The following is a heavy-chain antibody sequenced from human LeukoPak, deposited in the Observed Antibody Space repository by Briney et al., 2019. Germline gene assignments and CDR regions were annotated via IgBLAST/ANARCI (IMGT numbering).Heavy chain of an antibody. CDR2: ISSSVSTI. V-gene: IGHV3-11*01. CDR3: ARGSVYALYDSSGYYPY. CDR1: GFTFSDYY. D-gene: IGHD3-22*01. Sequence: GGSLRLSCAASGFTFSDYYMSWIRQAPGKGLEWVSYISSSVSTIYYADSVKGRFTISRDNAKNSLYLQMNSLRAEDTAVYYCARGSVYALYDSSGYYPYWGQGTLVTVSS. J-gene: IGHJ4*02.